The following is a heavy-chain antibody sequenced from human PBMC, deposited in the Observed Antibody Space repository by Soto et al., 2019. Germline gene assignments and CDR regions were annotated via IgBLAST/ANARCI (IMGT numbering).Heavy chain of an antibody. V-gene: IGHV3-30*18. J-gene: IGHJ3*02. CDR3: AKPLGYCTTSSCYRNEAFDI. CDR2: ISYDGRNK. CDR1: GFMFNNYG. D-gene: IGHD2-2*01. Sequence: QVQLVESGGGVVQPGRSLRLSCAASGFMFNNYGMHWVRQAPGKGLEWMAVISYDGRNKYYADSLKGRFTISRDNSKNTLYLQMNSLRAEDTAVFYCAKPLGYCTTSSCYRNEAFDIWGQGTMVTVSS.